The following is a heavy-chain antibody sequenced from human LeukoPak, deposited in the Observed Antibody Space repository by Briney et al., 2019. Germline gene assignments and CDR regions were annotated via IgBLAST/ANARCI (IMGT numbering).Heavy chain of an antibody. D-gene: IGHD3-10*01. Sequence: SVNVSCKASGGTFSSYAILWVLQPPGQGLEWMGGIIPIFCTANYAQKFQRRVTITTDESARTAYMELSSLRSEETAVYYCARSQTYGSGSYYSYYYYDVDVWGKGTTVTVSS. V-gene: IGHV1-69*05. CDR1: GGTFSSYA. CDR3: ARSQTYGSGSYYSYYYYDVDV. J-gene: IGHJ6*03. CDR2: IIPIFCTA.